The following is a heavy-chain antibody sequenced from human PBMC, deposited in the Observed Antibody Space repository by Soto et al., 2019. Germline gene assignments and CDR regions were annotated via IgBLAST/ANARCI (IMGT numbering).Heavy chain of an antibody. CDR1: GGSMNSYY. D-gene: IGHD1-1*01. V-gene: IGHV4-59*01. CDR3: ARALLGLTRTGAFDF. J-gene: IGHJ3*01. CDR2: IYNSGST. Sequence: QVQPQESGPGLVKPSETLSLTCTVPGGSMNSYYWSWIRQPPGEGLEWIGYIYNSGSTNYNPSLKTRVTISADTSKNQFSLKLGSVTAADTALYYCARALLGLTRTGAFDFWGQGTMVTVSS.